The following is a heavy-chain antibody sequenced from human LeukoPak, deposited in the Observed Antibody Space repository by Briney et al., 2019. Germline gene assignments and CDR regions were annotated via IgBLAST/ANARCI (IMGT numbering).Heavy chain of an antibody. V-gene: IGHV3-48*03. D-gene: IGHD3-10*01. Sequence: GGSLRLSCAASGFTFSSYEMNWVRQAPGKGLEWVSYISSSGSTIYYADSLKGRFTISRDNAKNSLYLQMNSLRAEDTAVYYCASSTMVRGVFDYWGQGTLVTVSS. CDR1: GFTFSSYE. J-gene: IGHJ4*02. CDR3: ASSTMVRGVFDY. CDR2: ISSSGSTI.